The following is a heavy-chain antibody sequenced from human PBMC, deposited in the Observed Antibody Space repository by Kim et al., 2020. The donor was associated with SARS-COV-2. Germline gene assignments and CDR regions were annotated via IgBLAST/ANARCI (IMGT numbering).Heavy chain of an antibody. CDR2: FHTSGST. CDR1: GASISSGGYY. D-gene: IGHD3-10*01. Sequence: SETLSLTCTVSGASISSGGYYWSWIRQPAGKALECIGRFHTSGSTNYNPSLKSRVTITVDTSKNQFSLKLSSVTAADTAFYYCARLNPGASFWGQGALVTVSS. J-gene: IGHJ4*02. CDR3: ARLNPGASF. V-gene: IGHV4-61*02.